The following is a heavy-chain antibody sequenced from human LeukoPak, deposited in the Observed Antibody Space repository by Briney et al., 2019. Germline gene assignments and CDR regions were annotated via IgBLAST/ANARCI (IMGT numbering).Heavy chain of an antibody. CDR2: IKQDGSEK. CDR1: GFTFSSYW. J-gene: IGHJ5*02. Sequence: GGSLRLSCAASGFTFSSYWMSWVRQAPGKGLEWVANIKQDGSEKYYVDSVKGRFTISRDNAKNSLYLQMNSLRAEDTALYHCARGLAGSSWYYWFDPWGQGTLVTVSS. V-gene: IGHV3-7*03. CDR3: ARGLAGSSWYYWFDP. D-gene: IGHD6-13*01.